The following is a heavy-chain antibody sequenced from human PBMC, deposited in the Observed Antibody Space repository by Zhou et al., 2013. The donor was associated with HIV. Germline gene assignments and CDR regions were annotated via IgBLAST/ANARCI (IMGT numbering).Heavy chain of an antibody. CDR3: TRGIVVVVAYDAFDI. CDR1: GYTLTDLS. V-gene: IGHV1-46*01. CDR2: INPSGGST. D-gene: IGHD2-15*01. Sequence: QVHLLQSGSEVKKPGASMRISCKVSGYTLTDLSVHWVRQAPGQGLEWMGIINPSGGSTRYAQKFQGRVTMTRDTSTSTVYMELSSLRSEDTAVYYCTRGIVVVVAYDAFDIWGQGTMVTVSS. J-gene: IGHJ3*02.